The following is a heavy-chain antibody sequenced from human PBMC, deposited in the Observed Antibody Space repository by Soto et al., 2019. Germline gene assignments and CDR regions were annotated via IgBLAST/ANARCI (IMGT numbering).Heavy chain of an antibody. V-gene: IGHV5-51*01. Sequence: GESLKISCKASGYDFTSYWIGWVRQKPGKGLEWMAMIYPGDSDTRDSPSFQGQVTISADKSTSTAYLQWSNLKASDTAMYYCARRRSSTAFDIWGQGTMVIVSS. CDR2: IYPGDSDT. CDR3: ARRRSSTAFDI. J-gene: IGHJ3*02. CDR1: GYDFTSYW. D-gene: IGHD2-2*01.